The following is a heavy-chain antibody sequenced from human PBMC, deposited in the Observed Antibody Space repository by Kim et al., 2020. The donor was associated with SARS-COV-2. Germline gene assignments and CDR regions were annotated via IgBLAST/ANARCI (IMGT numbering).Heavy chain of an antibody. Sequence: GGSLRLSCAASGFTFSNAWMSWVRQAPGKGLEWVGRIKSKTDGGTTDYAAPVKGRFTISRDDSKNTLYLQMNSLKTEDTAVYYCTTDPSDPFTMIVVVGYWGQGTLVTVSS. J-gene: IGHJ4*02. D-gene: IGHD3-22*01. V-gene: IGHV3-15*01. CDR2: IKSKTDGGTT. CDR3: TTDPSDPFTMIVVVGY. CDR1: GFTFSNAW.